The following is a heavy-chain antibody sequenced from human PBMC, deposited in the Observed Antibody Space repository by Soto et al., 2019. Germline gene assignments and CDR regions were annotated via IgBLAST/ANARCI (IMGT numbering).Heavy chain of an antibody. CDR2: MYNTGST. CDR1: GGSIGGLD. V-gene: IGHV4-59*11. Sequence: LELLRLRCTVSGGSIGGLDWSWIRQPPGKGLEWIGYMYNTGSTVYNPSFKSRVTISVDTSKNQFSLKLNSVTAADTAVYYCARDLWGYCGTDCYPLDVWGQGTTVTVSS. CDR3: ARDLWGYCGTDCYPLDV. J-gene: IGHJ6*02. D-gene: IGHD2-21*02.